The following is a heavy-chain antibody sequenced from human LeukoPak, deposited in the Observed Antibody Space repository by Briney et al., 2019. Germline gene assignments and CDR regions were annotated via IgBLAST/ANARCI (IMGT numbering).Heavy chain of an antibody. Sequence: ASVKVSCKVSGYTLTELSMHWVRQAPGKGLEWMGGFDPEDGETIYAQKLQGRVTMTEDTSTDTAYMELSSLRSEDTAVYYCASSFLWFGELSTGHNWFDPWGQGTLVTVSS. CDR1: GYTLTELS. CDR3: ASSFLWFGELSTGHNWFDP. CDR2: FDPEDGET. D-gene: IGHD3-10*01. J-gene: IGHJ5*02. V-gene: IGHV1-24*01.